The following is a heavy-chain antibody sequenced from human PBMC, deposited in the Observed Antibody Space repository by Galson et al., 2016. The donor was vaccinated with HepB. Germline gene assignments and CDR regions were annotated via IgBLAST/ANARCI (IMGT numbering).Heavy chain of an antibody. Sequence: SLRLSCAASGFTFSNYYMSWIRQSPGKRLEWVSYISNSGSYTKYADSVKGRFTISRDNAKNSLYLQMNSLRAEDTAVYYCASSNKLRYYYGSEHWYFDLWGRGTLVAV. V-gene: IGHV3-11*03. CDR1: GFTFSNYY. D-gene: IGHD3-10*01. CDR2: ISNSGSYT. CDR3: ASSNKLRYYYGSEHWYFDL. J-gene: IGHJ2*01.